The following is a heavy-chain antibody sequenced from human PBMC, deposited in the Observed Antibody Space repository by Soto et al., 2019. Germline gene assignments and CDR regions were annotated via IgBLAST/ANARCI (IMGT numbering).Heavy chain of an antibody. CDR1: GYTLTSYA. J-gene: IGHJ5*02. D-gene: IGHD6-19*01. CDR3: AREHKAVAFDP. Sequence: ASVKVSCKASGYTLTSYAMHWVRQAPGQRLEWMGWINAGNGNTKYSQKFQGRVTITRDTSASTAYMELSSLRSEDTAVYYCAREHKAVAFDPWGQGTLVTVSS. CDR2: INAGNGNT. V-gene: IGHV1-3*01.